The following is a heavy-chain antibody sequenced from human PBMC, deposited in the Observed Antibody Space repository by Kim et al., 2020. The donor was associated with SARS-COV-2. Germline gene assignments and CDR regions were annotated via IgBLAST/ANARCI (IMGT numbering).Heavy chain of an antibody. CDR3: ARGPSSSSIYYYGMDV. J-gene: IGHJ6*02. Sequence: VKGRFTITRDNSKNPLYLQMNSLRAEDTAVYYCARGPSSSSIYYYGMDVWGQGTTVTVSS. D-gene: IGHD6-6*01. V-gene: IGHV3-30*01.